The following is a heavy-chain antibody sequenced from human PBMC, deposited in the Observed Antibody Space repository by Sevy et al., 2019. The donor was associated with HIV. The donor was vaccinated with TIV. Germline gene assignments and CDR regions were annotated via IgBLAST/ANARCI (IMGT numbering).Heavy chain of an antibody. Sequence: GGSLRLSCAASGFTFSSYAMHWVRQAPGKGLEWVAVISYDGSNKYYADSVKGRFTISRDNSKNTLYLQMNSLRAEDTAVKYVERDRVQADSLARYYYCMHVWGQGTTVTVSS. CDR2: ISYDGSNK. CDR3: ERDRVQADSLARYYYCMHV. J-gene: IGHJ6*02. D-gene: IGHD1-1*01. V-gene: IGHV3-30*04. CDR1: GFTFSSYA.